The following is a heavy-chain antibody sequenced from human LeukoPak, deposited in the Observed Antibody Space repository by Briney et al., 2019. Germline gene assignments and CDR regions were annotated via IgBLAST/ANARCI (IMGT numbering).Heavy chain of an antibody. CDR1: GGSFSGYY. V-gene: IGHV4-59*01. CDR3: ASALGSRRPWYFDL. J-gene: IGHJ2*01. Sequence: PSETLSLTCAVYGGSFSGYYWSWIRQPPGKGLEWIGYIYYSGSTNYNPSLKSRVTISVDTSKNQFSLKLSSVTAADTAVYYCASALGSRRPWYFDLWGRGTLVTVSS. CDR2: IYYSGST. D-gene: IGHD3-16*01.